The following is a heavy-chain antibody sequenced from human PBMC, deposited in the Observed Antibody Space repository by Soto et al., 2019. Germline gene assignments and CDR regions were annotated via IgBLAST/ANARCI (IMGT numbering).Heavy chain of an antibody. J-gene: IGHJ3*02. D-gene: IGHD6-13*01. CDR1: GGSFRTYT. CDR3: TLGSWSEEVFDI. Sequence: QVQLVQSGVEVKKPGSSVKVSCKASGGSFRTYTVFWVRQAPGQGLEWMGRIIPMFEIANYAQRFQGRVTFNADKSTGTVYMEMISLTSDDTAIYFCTLGSWSEEVFDIWGQGTWVTVSP. CDR2: IIPMFEIA. V-gene: IGHV1-69*02.